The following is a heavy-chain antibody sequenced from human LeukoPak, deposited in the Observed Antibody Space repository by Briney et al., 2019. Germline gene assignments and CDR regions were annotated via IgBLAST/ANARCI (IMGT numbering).Heavy chain of an antibody. CDR1: GGSVSSGSYY. Sequence: SETLSLTCTVSGGSVSSGSYYWSWIRQPPGKGLEWIGYIYYSGSTNYNPSLKSRVTTSVDTSKNQFSLKLSSVTAADTAVYYCARAWGQLVHYYYYGMDVWGQGTTVTVSS. CDR2: IYYSGST. CDR3: ARAWGQLVHYYYYGMDV. D-gene: IGHD6-13*01. J-gene: IGHJ6*02. V-gene: IGHV4-61*01.